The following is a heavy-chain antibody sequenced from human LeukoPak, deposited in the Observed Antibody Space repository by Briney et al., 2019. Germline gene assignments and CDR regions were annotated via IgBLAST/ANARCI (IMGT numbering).Heavy chain of an antibody. CDR1: GFTFSSYG. V-gene: IGHV3-74*01. CDR2: INSDGSST. CDR3: AEDGIRDTMVRGVLYYYYYMDV. Sequence: GGALRLSCAASGFTFSSYGMHWLRQAPGKEPIWVSRINSDGSSTSYADSVKGRFTISRDNAKNTLYLQMNSLRAEDTAFFFQAEDGIRDTMVRGVLYYYYYMDVWGKGTTVTVSS. D-gene: IGHD3-10*01. J-gene: IGHJ6*03.